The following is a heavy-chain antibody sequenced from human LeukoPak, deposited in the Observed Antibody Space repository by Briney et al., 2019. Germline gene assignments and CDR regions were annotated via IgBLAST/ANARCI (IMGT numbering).Heavy chain of an antibody. Sequence: GSSVKVSCKASGGTFSSYAISWVRQAPGQGLEWMAGIIPIIGTANYAQKFQGRVTITADESTSTAYMELSSLRSEDTAVYYCARVGVTMVRGVILYFDYWGQGTLVTVSS. V-gene: IGHV1-69*01. CDR3: ARVGVTMVRGVILYFDY. D-gene: IGHD3-10*01. CDR2: IIPIIGTA. CDR1: GGTFSSYA. J-gene: IGHJ4*02.